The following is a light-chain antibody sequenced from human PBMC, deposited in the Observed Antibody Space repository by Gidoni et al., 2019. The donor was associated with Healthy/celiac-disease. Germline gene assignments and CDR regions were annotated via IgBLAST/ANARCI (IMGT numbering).Light chain of an antibody. Sequence: QSVLTQPPSVSGAPGQRVTISCTGSSPNVWAGYDVHWYQQLPGTAPKLLIYGNSNRPSGVPDRFSGSKSGTSASLAITGLQAEDEADYYCQSYDSSLSGGVFGTGTKVTVL. CDR3: QSYDSSLSGGV. J-gene: IGLJ1*01. V-gene: IGLV1-40*01. CDR1: SPNVWAGYD. CDR2: GNS.